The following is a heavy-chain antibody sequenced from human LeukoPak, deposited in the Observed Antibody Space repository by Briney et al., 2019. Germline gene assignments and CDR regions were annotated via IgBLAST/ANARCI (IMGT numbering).Heavy chain of an antibody. D-gene: IGHD1-26*01. V-gene: IGHV3-23*01. CDR2: ISGSGGST. Sequence: GGSLRLSCAASGFTFSSYGMSWVRQAPGKGLEWVSAISGSGGSTYYADSVKGRFTISRDNSKNTLYLQMNSLRAEDTAVYYCANFDSGSSDPPFDYWGQGTLVTVSS. CDR1: GFTFSSYG. J-gene: IGHJ4*02. CDR3: ANFDSGSSDPPFDY.